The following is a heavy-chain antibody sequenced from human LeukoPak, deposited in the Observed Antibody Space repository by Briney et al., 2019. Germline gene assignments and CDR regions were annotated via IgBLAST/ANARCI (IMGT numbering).Heavy chain of an antibody. CDR3: ARDPLYCSSTSCYTGKLWGF. CDR2: IIPIFGTA. Sequence: GASVKVSCKASGGTFSSYAISWVRQAPGQGLEWMGGIIPIFGTANYAQKFQGRVTITADESTSTAYMELSSLRSEDTAVYYCARDPLYCSSTSCYTGKLWGFWGQGTLVTVSS. D-gene: IGHD2-2*02. V-gene: IGHV1-69*01. CDR1: GGTFSSYA. J-gene: IGHJ4*02.